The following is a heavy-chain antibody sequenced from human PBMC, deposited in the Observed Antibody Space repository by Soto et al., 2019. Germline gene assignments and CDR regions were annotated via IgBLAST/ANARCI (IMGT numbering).Heavy chain of an antibody. CDR1: GGTFSSYA. J-gene: IGHJ4*02. V-gene: IGHV1-69*13. CDR3: ARGGTVATWTFDY. CDR2: IIPIFGTA. Sequence: GASVKVPCKASGGTFSSYAISWVRQAPGQGLEWMGGIIPIFGTANYAQKFQGRVTITADESTSTAYMELSSLRSEDTAVYYCARGGTVATWTFDYWGQGTLVTVSS. D-gene: IGHD5-12*01.